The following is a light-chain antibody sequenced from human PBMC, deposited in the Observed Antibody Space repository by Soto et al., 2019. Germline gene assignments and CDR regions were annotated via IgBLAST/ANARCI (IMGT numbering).Light chain of an antibody. V-gene: IGKV3-11*01. CDR2: DAS. Sequence: EIVLTQSPATLSLSPGERATLSCRASQSVSSYLAWYQQKPGQAPRLLIYDASNRATGIPDRFSGSGSGTDFTLTISSLEPEDFAVYYCQRSSNWPFTFGGGTKVEIK. CDR1: QSVSSY. CDR3: QRSSNWPFT. J-gene: IGKJ4*01.